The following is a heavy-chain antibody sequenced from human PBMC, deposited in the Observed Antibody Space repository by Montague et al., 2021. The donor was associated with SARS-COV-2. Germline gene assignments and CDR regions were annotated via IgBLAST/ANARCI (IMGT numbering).Heavy chain of an antibody. CDR3: ARSPLLWFGTALGNWFDP. Sequence: SETLSLTCAVFNGSFSSFYWNWIRQPPGKGLEWIGEISHGGSTXXXSSXXXRVTISVDTSKNQFSLDLSSVTAADTAVYYCARSPLLWFGTALGNWFDPWGQGTLVTVSS. CDR2: ISHGGST. V-gene: IGHV4-34*01. D-gene: IGHD3-10*01. J-gene: IGHJ5*02. CDR1: NGSFSSFY.